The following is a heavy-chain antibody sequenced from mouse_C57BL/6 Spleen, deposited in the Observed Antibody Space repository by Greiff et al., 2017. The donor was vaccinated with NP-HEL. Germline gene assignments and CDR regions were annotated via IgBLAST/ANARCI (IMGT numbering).Heavy chain of an antibody. V-gene: IGHV1-85*01. CDR3: ARSEYDGSSDYFDY. J-gene: IGHJ2*01. D-gene: IGHD1-1*01. CDR2: IYPRDGST. Sequence: VQLQQSGPELVKPGASVKLSCKASGYTFTSYDINWVKQRPGQGLEWIGWIYPRDGSTKYNETFKGKVTFTVDTSSSTAYMELHSLTSEDSAVYFWARSEYDGSSDYFDYWGQGTTLTVSS. CDR1: GYTFTSYD.